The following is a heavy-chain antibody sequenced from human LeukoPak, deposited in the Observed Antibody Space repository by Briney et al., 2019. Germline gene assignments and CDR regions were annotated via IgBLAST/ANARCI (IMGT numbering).Heavy chain of an antibody. J-gene: IGHJ5*02. D-gene: IGHD3-16*01. CDR2: INPNSGGT. CDR1: GGTFSSYA. CDR3: ARDVSLGETFDP. V-gene: IGHV1-2*02. Sequence: ASVKVSCKASGGTFSSYAISWVRQAPGQGLEWMGWINPNSGGTNYAQKFQGRVTMTRDTSISTAYMELSRLRSDDTAVYYCARDVSLGETFDPWGQGTLVTVSS.